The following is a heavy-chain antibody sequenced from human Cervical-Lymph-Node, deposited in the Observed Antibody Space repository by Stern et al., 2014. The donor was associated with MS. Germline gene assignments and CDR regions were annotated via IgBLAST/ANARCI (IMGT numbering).Heavy chain of an antibody. Sequence: VQLVQSGAEVKKPGASLKVSCKTSRYTFTAYSFHWVRQAHGQGLQWMGWINPNTGDTTYAKTFRGRVTMTRDSSINTVYMELSRLTSDDTAVYYCAAVSTTSRASPFDYWGQGTLLTVSS. CDR1: RYTFTAYS. V-gene: IGHV1-2*02. D-gene: IGHD2-2*01. J-gene: IGHJ4*02. CDR3: AAVSTTSRASPFDY. CDR2: INPNTGDT.